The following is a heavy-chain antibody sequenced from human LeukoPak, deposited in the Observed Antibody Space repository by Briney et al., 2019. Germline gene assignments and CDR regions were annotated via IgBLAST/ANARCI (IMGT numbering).Heavy chain of an antibody. CDR2: INPNSGGT. V-gene: IGHV1-2*02. Sequence: ASVKVSCKASGYTFTGYYMHWVRQAPGQGLEWMGWINPNSGGTNYAQKFQGRVTMTRDTSISTAYMELSRLRSDDTAVYYCARDRDYYDSSGYPPYYYYYMDVWGKGTTVTVSS. J-gene: IGHJ6*03. CDR1: GYTFTGYY. D-gene: IGHD3-22*01. CDR3: ARDRDYYDSSGYPPYYYYYMDV.